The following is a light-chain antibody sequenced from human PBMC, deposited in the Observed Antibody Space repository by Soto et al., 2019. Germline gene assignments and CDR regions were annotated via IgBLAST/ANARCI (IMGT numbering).Light chain of an antibody. V-gene: IGKV3-15*01. CDR1: QSVGSN. Sequence: EIVMTQSPATLSVSPGERATLSCRASQSVGSNLAWYQQKTGQAPRLLIYGASTRATGIPARFSGSGSGTEFILPISSLQEAEFAIYFCQQYNNWPPDRTFGQGTKVEIK. J-gene: IGKJ1*01. CDR3: QQYNNWPPDRT. CDR2: GAS.